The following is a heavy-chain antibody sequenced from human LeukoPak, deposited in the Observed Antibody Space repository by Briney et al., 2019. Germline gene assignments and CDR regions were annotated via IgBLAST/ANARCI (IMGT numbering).Heavy chain of an antibody. CDR2: INPSGGST. CDR3: ARDFLRGFGELSDYYYGMDV. CDR1: GYTFTSYY. J-gene: IGHJ6*02. Sequence: ASVKVSCKASGYTFTSYYMHWVRQAPGQGLEWMGIINPSGGSTSYAQEFQGRVTMTRDTSTSTVYMELSSLRSEDTAVYYCARDFLRGFGELSDYYYGMDVWGQGTTVTVSS. D-gene: IGHD3-10*01. V-gene: IGHV1-46*01.